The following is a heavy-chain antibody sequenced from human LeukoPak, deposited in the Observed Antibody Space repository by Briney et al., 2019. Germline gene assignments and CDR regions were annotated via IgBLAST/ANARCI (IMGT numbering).Heavy chain of an antibody. CDR3: AKGRIEGAYDAFDI. Sequence: SGGSLRLSCAASGFTFSSYGMHWVRQAPGKGLEWVAVIWYDGSNKYYADSVKGRFTISRDNSKNTLYLQMNSLRAKDTAVYYCAKGRIEGAYDAFDIWGQGTMVTVSS. D-gene: IGHD1-26*01. CDR1: GFTFSSYG. J-gene: IGHJ3*02. V-gene: IGHV3-33*06. CDR2: IWYDGSNK.